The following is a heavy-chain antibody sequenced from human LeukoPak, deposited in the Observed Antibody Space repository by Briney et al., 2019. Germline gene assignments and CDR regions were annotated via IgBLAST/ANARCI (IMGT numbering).Heavy chain of an antibody. J-gene: IGHJ2*01. CDR2: MNQDGSQK. CDR1: GFTFTSSG. V-gene: IGHV3-7*01. Sequence: GGSLRLSCSASGFTFTSSGMSWVRQAPGKGLEWVANMNQDGSQKDYLDSVKGRFTISRDNTKNSLYLQMSSLRAEDTAVYYCVKIAILPYWYFGLWGRGTLVTVSS. CDR3: VKIAILPYWYFGL. D-gene: IGHD6-13*01.